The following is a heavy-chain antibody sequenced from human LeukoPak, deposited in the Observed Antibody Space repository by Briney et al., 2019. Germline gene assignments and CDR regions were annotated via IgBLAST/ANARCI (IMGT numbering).Heavy chain of an antibody. D-gene: IGHD3-10*01. CDR3: ARDLAYYRAGRFFDY. CDR1: GFTFDSYE. J-gene: IGHJ4*02. V-gene: IGHV3-48*03. CDR2: ISSSGNTI. Sequence: GGSLRLSCTTSGFTFDSYEMNWVRQAPGKGLEWISYISSSGNTIFYADSVKGRFTISRDNAKSSLFLQMNSLRVEDTAVYYCARDLAYYRAGRFFDYWGQGTLVTVSS.